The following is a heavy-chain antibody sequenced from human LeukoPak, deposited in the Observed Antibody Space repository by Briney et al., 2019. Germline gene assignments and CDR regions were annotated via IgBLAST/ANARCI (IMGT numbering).Heavy chain of an antibody. Sequence: GGSLRLSCAASGFTFSSYAMSWVRQAPGKGLEWVANIKQDGSEKYYVDSVKGQFTISRDNAKNSLYLQMNSLRAEDTAVYYCARDKGSGANFDYWGQGTLVTVSS. D-gene: IGHD6-19*01. CDR1: GFTFSSYA. V-gene: IGHV3-7*01. CDR2: IKQDGSEK. J-gene: IGHJ4*02. CDR3: ARDKGSGANFDY.